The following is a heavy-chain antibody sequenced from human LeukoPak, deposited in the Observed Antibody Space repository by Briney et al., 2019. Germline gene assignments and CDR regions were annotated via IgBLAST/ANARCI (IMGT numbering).Heavy chain of an antibody. CDR1: GGSISSGSYY. Sequence: PSQTLSLTCTVSGGSISSGSYYWSWIRQPAGKGLEWIGRIYTSGSTNYNPSLKSRVTISVDTSKNQFSLKLSSVTAADTAVYYCARDRRAVAGRGYVDYWGQGTLVTVSS. CDR2: IYTSGST. J-gene: IGHJ4*02. CDR3: ARDRRAVAGRGYVDY. V-gene: IGHV4-61*02. D-gene: IGHD6-19*01.